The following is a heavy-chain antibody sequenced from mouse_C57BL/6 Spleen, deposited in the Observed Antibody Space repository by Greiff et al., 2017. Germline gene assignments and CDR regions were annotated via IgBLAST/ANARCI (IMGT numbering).Heavy chain of an antibody. CDR3: ARYYGSSLYALDY. CDR1: GYTFTSYW. Sequence: VQLQQPGAELVMPGASVKLSCKASGYTFTSYWMHWVKQRPGQGLVWIGEIDPSDSYTNYNQKFKGKSSLTVDKSSSTAYMQLSSLAAEDAAVYYCARYYGSSLYALDYWGQGTSVTVSS. D-gene: IGHD1-1*01. CDR2: IDPSDSYT. V-gene: IGHV1-69*01. J-gene: IGHJ4*01.